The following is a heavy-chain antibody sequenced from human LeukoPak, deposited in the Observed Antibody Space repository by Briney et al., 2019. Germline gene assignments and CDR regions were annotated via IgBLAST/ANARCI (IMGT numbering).Heavy chain of an antibody. J-gene: IGHJ6*03. CDR3: ARVKRGVTGRDYYYMDV. V-gene: IGHV3-21*01. CDR1: GFTFSSYS. CDR2: ISSSSSYI. D-gene: IGHD1-14*01. Sequence: GGSLRLSCAASGFTFSSYSMNWVRQAPGKGLEWVSSISSSSSYIYYADSVKGRFTISRDNAKNSLYLQMNSLRAEDTAVYYCARVKRGVTGRDYYYMDVWGKGTTVTVSS.